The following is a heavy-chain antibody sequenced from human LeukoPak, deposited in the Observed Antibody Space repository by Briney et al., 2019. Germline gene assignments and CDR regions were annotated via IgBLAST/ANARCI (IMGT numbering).Heavy chain of an antibody. V-gene: IGHV4-59*01. CDR2: IYYSGST. D-gene: IGHD5-12*01. CDR3: ARDLVATIPPYYYYYMDV. J-gene: IGHJ6*03. CDR1: GGSISSYY. Sequence: PSETLSLTCTVSGGSISSYYWSWIRQPPGKGLECIGYIYYSGSTNYNPSLKSRVTIPVDTSKNQFSLKLSSVPAADTDVYYCARDLVATIPPYYYYYMDVWGKGTTVTVSS.